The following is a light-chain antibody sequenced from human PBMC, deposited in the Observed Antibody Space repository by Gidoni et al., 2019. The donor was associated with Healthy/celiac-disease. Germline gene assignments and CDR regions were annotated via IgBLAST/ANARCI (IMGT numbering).Light chain of an antibody. J-gene: IGKJ1*01. CDR3: QQLNSYPRT. V-gene: IGKV1-9*01. CDR1: QGISSY. CDR2: AAS. Sequence: DPVTITCRASQGISSYLAWYQQKPGKAPKLLIYAASTLQSGVPSRFSGSGSGTDFTLTINNLQPEDFATYYCQQLNSYPRTFGQGTKVEIK.